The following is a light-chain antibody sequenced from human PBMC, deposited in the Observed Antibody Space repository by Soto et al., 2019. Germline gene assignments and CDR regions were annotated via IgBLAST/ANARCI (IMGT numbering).Light chain of an antibody. CDR1: SSDVGSYNR. J-gene: IGLJ2*01. CDR3: SSYTSNNTLVV. Sequence: QSALTQPPSVSGSPGQSVTISCTGTSSDVGSYNRVSWYQQPPGTAPKLMIYEVSNRPSGVPDRFSGSKSGNTASLTISGLQAEDEANYYCSSYTSNNTLVVFGGGTKVTVL. V-gene: IGLV2-18*02. CDR2: EVS.